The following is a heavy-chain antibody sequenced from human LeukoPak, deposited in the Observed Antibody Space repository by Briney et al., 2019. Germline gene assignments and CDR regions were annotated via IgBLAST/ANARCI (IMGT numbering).Heavy chain of an antibody. CDR2: ISGSGEST. D-gene: IGHD2-8*01. V-gene: IGHV3-23*01. CDR1: GFTFSSYA. Sequence: PGGSLRLSCAASGFTFSSYAMSWVRQAPGKGLEWVSTISGSGESTYYADSVKGRFTISRDNSKNTLYLQMSSLRVEDTAVYYCVKLYAGEPYWGQGTLVTVSS. J-gene: IGHJ4*02. CDR3: VKLYAGEPY.